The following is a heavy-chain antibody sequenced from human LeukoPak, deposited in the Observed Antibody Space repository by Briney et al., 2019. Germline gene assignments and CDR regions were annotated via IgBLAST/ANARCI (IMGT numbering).Heavy chain of an antibody. CDR1: GYTFTVYY. D-gene: IGHD4-11*01. J-gene: IGHJ4*02. CDR3: ARAVYSNLRGTGHSGTDY. Sequence: ASVKVSCKASGYTFTVYYMHWVRQAPGQGLEWMGWINPNSGGTNYAQKFQGRVTMTRDTSISTAYMELSSLRSEDTAVYYCARAVYSNLRGTGHSGTDYWGQGTLVTVSS. CDR2: INPNSGGT. V-gene: IGHV1-2*02.